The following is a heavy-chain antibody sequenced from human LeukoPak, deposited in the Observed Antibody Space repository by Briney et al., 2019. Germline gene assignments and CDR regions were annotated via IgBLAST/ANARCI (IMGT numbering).Heavy chain of an antibody. Sequence: SETLSLTCTVSGGSISSSSYYWGWIRQPPGKGLEWIGRIYYSRSTYYNPSLKSRITISVDTSKNQFYLTLSSVTAANTSVYYCARLGILAGYAYYFDYWGQGTLVTVSS. V-gene: IGHV4-39*01. D-gene: IGHD3-9*01. CDR1: GGSISSSSYY. J-gene: IGHJ4*02. CDR2: IYYSRST. CDR3: ARLGILAGYAYYFDY.